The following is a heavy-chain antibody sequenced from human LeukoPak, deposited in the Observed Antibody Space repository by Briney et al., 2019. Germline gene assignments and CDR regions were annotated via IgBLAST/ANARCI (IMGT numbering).Heavy chain of an antibody. CDR1: GGSFSGYY. J-gene: IGHJ2*01. CDR3: AGNTYYYDSSGYSWYFDL. V-gene: IGHV4-34*12. D-gene: IGHD3-22*01. CDR2: IIHSGST. Sequence: SETLSLTCAVYGGSFSGYYWSWIRQPPGKGLEWIGEIIHSGSTNYNPSLKSRLTISLDTSKNQFSLNLSSVTAADTAVYYCAGNTYYYDSSGYSWYFDLWGRGTLVTVSS.